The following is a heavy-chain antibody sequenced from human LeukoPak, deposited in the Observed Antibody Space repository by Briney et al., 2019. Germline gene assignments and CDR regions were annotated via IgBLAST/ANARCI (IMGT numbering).Heavy chain of an antibody. V-gene: IGHV1-2*02. Sequence: ASVKVSCKASGGTFSSYAISWVRQAPGQGLEWMGWINPNSGGTNYARKFQGRVTMTRDTSISTAYMELSRLRSDDTAVYYCARDDCSSTSCYPTNWFDPWGQGTLVTVSS. CDR3: ARDDCSSTSCYPTNWFDP. D-gene: IGHD2-2*01. CDR2: INPNSGGT. CDR1: GGTFSSYA. J-gene: IGHJ5*02.